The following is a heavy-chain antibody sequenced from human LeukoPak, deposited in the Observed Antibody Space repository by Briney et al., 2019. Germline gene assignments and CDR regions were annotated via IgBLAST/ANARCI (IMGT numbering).Heavy chain of an antibody. CDR1: GFTFSSYA. D-gene: IGHD1-26*01. CDR2: ISGSGGST. J-gene: IGHJ4*02. Sequence: PGGSLRLSCAASGFTFSSYAMSWVRQAPGKGLGWVSAISGSGGSTYYADSVKGRFTISRDNSKNTLYLQMNSLRAEDTAVYYCAKDGYSGSYFNYWGQGTLVTVSS. CDR3: AKDGYSGSYFNY. V-gene: IGHV3-23*01.